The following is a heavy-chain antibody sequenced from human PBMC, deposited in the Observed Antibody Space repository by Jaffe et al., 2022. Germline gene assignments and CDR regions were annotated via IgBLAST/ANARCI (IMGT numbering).Heavy chain of an antibody. Sequence: QVQLQESGPGLVKPSETLSLTCTVSGGSISSYYWSWIRQPPGKGLEWIGYIYYSGSTNYNPSLKSRVTISVDTSKNQFSLKLSSVTAADTAVYYCARGVDAPGPYYFDYWGQGTLVTVSS. CDR2: IYYSGST. D-gene: IGHD2-2*01. V-gene: IGHV4-59*01. CDR1: GGSISSYY. CDR3: ARGVDAPGPYYFDY. J-gene: IGHJ4*02.